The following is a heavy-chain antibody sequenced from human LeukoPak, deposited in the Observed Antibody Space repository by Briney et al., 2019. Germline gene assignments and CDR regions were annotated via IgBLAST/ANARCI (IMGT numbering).Heavy chain of an antibody. D-gene: IGHD1-26*01. Sequence: WIGEINHSGSTNYNPSLKSRVTIPVDTSKNQFSLKLSSVTAADTAVYYCARWSGSSPGYWGQGTLVTVSS. J-gene: IGHJ4*02. CDR3: ARWSGSSPGY. V-gene: IGHV4-34*01. CDR2: INHSGST.